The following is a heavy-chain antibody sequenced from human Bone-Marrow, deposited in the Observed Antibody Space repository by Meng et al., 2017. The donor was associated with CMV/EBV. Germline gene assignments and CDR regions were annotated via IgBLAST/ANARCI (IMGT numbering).Heavy chain of an antibody. D-gene: IGHD1-26*01. Sequence: GDSVSSNSAAWNWIRQPPSRGLEWLGRTYYRSKWYNNYAVSVKSRVTINPDTSKNQFSLQLNSVTPEDTAVYYCASLHSGSHLDRDYWGQGTLVTVSS. J-gene: IGHJ4*02. V-gene: IGHV6-1*01. CDR2: TYYRSKWYN. CDR3: ASLHSGSHLDRDY. CDR1: GDSVSSNSAA.